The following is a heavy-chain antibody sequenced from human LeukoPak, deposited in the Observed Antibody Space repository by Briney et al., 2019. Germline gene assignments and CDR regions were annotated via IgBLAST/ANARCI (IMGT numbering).Heavy chain of an antibody. V-gene: IGHV3-30*18. CDR2: ISYDGSNK. CDR3: AKDREQWLVLAGNGMDV. CDR1: GFTFSSYG. D-gene: IGHD6-19*01. J-gene: IGHJ6*02. Sequence: GGSLRLSCAASGFTFSSYGMHWVRQAPGKGLEWVAVISYDGSNKYYADSVKGRFTISRDNSQNTLYLQMNSLRAEDTAVYYCAKDREQWLVLAGNGMDVWGQGTTVTVSS.